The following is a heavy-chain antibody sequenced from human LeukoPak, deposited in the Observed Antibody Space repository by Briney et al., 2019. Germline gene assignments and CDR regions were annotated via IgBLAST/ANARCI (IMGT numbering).Heavy chain of an antibody. CDR1: GGSISSGSYY. Sequence: SQTLSLTCTVSGGSISSGSYYWSWIRQPAGKGLEWIGRIYTSGSTNYNPSLKSRVTISVDTSKNQFSLKLSSVTAADTAVYYCATDDFWSGPKGGLDYWGQGTLVTVSS. J-gene: IGHJ4*02. V-gene: IGHV4-61*02. CDR2: IYTSGST. CDR3: ATDDFWSGPKGGLDY. D-gene: IGHD3-3*01.